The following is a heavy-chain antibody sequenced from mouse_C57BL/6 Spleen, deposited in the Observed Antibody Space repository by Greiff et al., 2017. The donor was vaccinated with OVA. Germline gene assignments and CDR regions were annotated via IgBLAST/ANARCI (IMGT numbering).Heavy chain of an antibody. Sequence: VQLQQSGPVLVKPGASVKMSCKASGYTFTDYYMNWVKQSHGKSLEWIGVINPYNGGTSYNQKFKGKATLTVDKSSSTAYMELNSLTSEDSAVYYCARSTTVVARWGQGTTLTVSS. D-gene: IGHD1-1*01. CDR2: INPYNGGT. J-gene: IGHJ2*01. CDR3: ARSTTVVAR. CDR1: GYTFTDYY. V-gene: IGHV1-19*01.